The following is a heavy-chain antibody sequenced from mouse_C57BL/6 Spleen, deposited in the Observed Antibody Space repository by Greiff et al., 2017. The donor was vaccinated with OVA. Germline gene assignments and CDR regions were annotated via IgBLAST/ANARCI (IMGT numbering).Heavy chain of an antibody. CDR1: GYSFTDYN. V-gene: IGHV1-39*01. Sequence: EVKVVESGPELVKPGASVKISCKASGYSFTDYNMNWVKQSNGKSLEWIGVINPNYGTTSYNQKFKGKATLTVDQSSSTAYMQLNSLTSEDSAVYYCARLIRSNYDYYAMDYWGQGTSVTVSS. CDR2: INPNYGTT. D-gene: IGHD2-5*01. CDR3: ARLIRSNYDYYAMDY. J-gene: IGHJ4*01.